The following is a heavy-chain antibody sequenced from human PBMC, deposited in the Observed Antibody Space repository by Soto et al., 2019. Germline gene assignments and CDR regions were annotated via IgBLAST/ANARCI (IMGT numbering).Heavy chain of an antibody. CDR2: IIPIFGTA. J-gene: IGHJ4*02. V-gene: IGHV1-69*12. CDR3: ASVPSGIAAAGTGY. D-gene: IGHD6-13*01. CDR1: GGTFSSYA. Sequence: QVQLVQSGAEVKKPGSSVKVSCKASGGTFSSYAISWVRQAPGQGLEWMGGIIPIFGTANYAQKFQGRVTITADESTSTAYMEQSSLRSEDTAVYYCASVPSGIAAAGTGYWGQGTLFTVSS.